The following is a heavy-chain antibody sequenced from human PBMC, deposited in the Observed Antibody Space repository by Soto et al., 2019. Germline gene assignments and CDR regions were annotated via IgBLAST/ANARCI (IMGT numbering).Heavy chain of an antibody. Sequence: SVKFSCKASGGLFSSYPISWVRQVPGQGLEWMGGIIPVFQTANYAQKFQGRVTITADESTSTAYMELSSLRSEDTAVYYCARSKNRVTMIISSKYYFDYWGQGTLVTVSS. V-gene: IGHV1-69*13. CDR3: ARSKNRVTMIISSKYYFDY. CDR2: IIPVFQTA. D-gene: IGHD3-22*01. J-gene: IGHJ4*02. CDR1: GGLFSSYP.